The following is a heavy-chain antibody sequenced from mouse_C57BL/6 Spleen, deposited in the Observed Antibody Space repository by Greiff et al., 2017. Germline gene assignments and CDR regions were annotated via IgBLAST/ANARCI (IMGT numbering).Heavy chain of an antibody. CDR2: IDPSDSYT. CDR3: ARGDYSNFAWFAY. V-gene: IGHV1-69*01. D-gene: IGHD2-5*01. J-gene: IGHJ3*01. CDR1: GYTFTSYW. Sequence: VQLQQPGAELVMPGASVKLSCKASGYTFTSYWMHWVKQRPGQGLEWIGEIDPSDSYTTYNQKFKGKSTLTVDKSSSTAYMQLSSLTSEDSAVYYCARGDYSNFAWFAYWGQGTLVTVSA.